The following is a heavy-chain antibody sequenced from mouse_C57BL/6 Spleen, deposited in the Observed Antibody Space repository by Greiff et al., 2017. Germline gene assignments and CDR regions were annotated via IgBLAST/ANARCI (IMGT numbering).Heavy chain of an antibody. Sequence: QVQLKESGPELVKPGASVKISCKASGYSFTSYYIHWVKQRPGQGLEWIGWIYPGSGNTKYNEKFKGKATLTADTSSSTAYMQLSSLTSEDSAVYYCARDYYDYDGFAYWGQGTLVTVSA. V-gene: IGHV1-66*01. CDR1: GYSFTSYY. CDR3: ARDYYDYDGFAY. J-gene: IGHJ3*01. D-gene: IGHD2-4*01. CDR2: IYPGSGNT.